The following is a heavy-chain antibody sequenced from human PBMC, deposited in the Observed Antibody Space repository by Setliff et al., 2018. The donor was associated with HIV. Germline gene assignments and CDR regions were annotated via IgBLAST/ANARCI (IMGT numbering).Heavy chain of an antibody. V-gene: IGHV4-38-2*01. J-gene: IGHJ3*02. CDR3: ARPLTPSYNFWGDAFSI. D-gene: IGHD3-3*01. CDR2: IYHSGKT. Sequence: SETLSLTCDVSGGSISSDYYWNWVRQPPGQGLEWIGSIYHSGKTYSNPSLKSRVTVSVDTSMNQFSLNLNPVTATDTAVYYCARPLTPSYNFWGDAFSIWGQGTMVTVSS. CDR1: GGSISSDYY.